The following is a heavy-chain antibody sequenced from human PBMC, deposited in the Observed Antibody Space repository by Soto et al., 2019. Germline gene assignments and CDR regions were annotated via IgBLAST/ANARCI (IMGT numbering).Heavy chain of an antibody. V-gene: IGHV3-23*01. Sequence: GGSXRLSCAASGFTFRNYAMTWVRQAPGKGPEWVSTVSGKGDETFYADSVKGRFTISRDNSKDTVYLLMNSLRVEDTAVYYCAKGGHFYFFDSWGQGTLVTVSS. CDR1: GFTFRNYA. J-gene: IGHJ4*02. CDR2: VSGKGDET. CDR3: AKGGHFYFFDS.